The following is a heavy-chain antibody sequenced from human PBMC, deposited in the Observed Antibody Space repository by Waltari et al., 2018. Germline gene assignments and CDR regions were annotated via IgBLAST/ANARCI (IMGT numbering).Heavy chain of an antibody. Sequence: QGQLQESGPGLVKPSETLSLTCTVSGGSISSYYWSWIRHTPGKGLEWLGYIFYTGSTNYNPSLKSRVTISVDTSKNQFSLKLSSVNAADTAVYYCARVSVGAFDYWGQGILVTVSS. CDR3: ARVSVGAFDY. D-gene: IGHD1-26*01. V-gene: IGHV4-59*01. CDR2: IFYTGST. J-gene: IGHJ4*02. CDR1: GGSISSYY.